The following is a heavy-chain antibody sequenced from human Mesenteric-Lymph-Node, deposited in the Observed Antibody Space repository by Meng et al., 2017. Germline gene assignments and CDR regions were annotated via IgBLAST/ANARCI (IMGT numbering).Heavy chain of an antibody. CDR2: IYPGDSDT. D-gene: IGHD1-26*01. J-gene: IGHJ3*02. Sequence: GGSLRLSCKGSGYSFTSYWIGWVRQMPGKGLEWMGIIYPGDSDTRYSPSFQGQVTISADKSISTAYLQWSSLKASDTAMYYCARSSYSGSYLVDAFDIWGQGTMVTVS. CDR1: GYSFTSYW. V-gene: IGHV5-51*01. CDR3: ARSSYSGSYLVDAFDI.